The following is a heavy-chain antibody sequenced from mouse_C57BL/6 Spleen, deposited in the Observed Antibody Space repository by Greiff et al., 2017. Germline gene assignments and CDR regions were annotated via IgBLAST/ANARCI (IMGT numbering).Heavy chain of an antibody. CDR2: INPSTGGT. CDR3: ASKPRTGKYYAMDY. D-gene: IGHD4-1*01. Sequence: QVQLQQPGPDLVQPGASVKLSCKASGYTFTSYWMHWVKQRPGQGLEWIGNINPSTGGTNYNEKFKSKATLTVDKSSSTAYMQLRSLTSEDSAVYYCASKPRTGKYYAMDYWGQGTSVTVSS. J-gene: IGHJ4*01. CDR1: GYTFTSYW. V-gene: IGHV1-53*01.